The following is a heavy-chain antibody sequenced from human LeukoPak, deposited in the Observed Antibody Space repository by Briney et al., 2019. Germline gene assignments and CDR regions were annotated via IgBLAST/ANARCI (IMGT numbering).Heavy chain of an antibody. J-gene: IGHJ4*02. CDR2: VNHSGRT. V-gene: IGHV4-34*01. D-gene: IGHD3-22*01. Sequence: SETLSLTCAVYGGSFSDYWWTWIRQSPGKGLEWIGEVNHSGRTNYNPSHKSRVTISVDTSKNQFSLKLSSVTAADTAVYYCARGTYDSSGYYYGDYWGQGTLVTVSS. CDR3: ARGTYDSSGYYYGDY. CDR1: GGSFSDYW.